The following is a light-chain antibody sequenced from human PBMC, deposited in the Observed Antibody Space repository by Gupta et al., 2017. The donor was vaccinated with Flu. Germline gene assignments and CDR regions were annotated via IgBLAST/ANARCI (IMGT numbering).Light chain of an antibody. CDR3: QQYYSTPDT. V-gene: IGKV4-1*01. CDR2: WAS. J-gene: IGKJ2*01. CDR1: QSILYSSNNKNY. Sequence: SCKSSQSILYSSNNKNYLAWYQQKAGQPPKLLIYWASTRESGVPDRFSGSGSGTDFTLTISSLQAEDVAVYYCQQYYSTPDTFGQGTKVEIK.